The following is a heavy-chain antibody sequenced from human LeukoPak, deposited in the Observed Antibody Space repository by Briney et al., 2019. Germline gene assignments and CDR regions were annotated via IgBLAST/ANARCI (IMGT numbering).Heavy chain of an antibody. CDR1: GVIFSPYW. V-gene: IGHV3-7*01. CDR2: MKEDGGEK. D-gene: IGHD2-8*02. CDR3: ARVRTEWYIDL. J-gene: IGHJ2*01. Sequence: GGTLSLTCAVSGVIFSPYWWSWVRQPPGMGLEWVANMKEDGGEKFYVDSVRGRFTISRDNAKNSVYLQMNSLRVEDTGVYYCARVRTEWYIDLWGRGTLVTVST.